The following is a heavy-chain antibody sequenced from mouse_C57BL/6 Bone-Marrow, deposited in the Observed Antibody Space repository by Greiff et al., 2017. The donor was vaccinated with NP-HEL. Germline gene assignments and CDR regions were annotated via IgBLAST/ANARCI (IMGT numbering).Heavy chain of an antibody. CDR1: GYAFSSYW. CDR3: ARGDYGSSRFGYAMDY. Sequence: VQLHQSGAELVKPGASVKISCKASGYAFSSYWMNWVKERPGKGLEWIGQIYPGDGDTKYNGQFKGKATLTADKSSSTAYMQVSSLTSEDSAVYFCARGDYGSSRFGYAMDYWGQGTSVTVSS. CDR2: IYPGDGDT. D-gene: IGHD1-1*01. J-gene: IGHJ4*01. V-gene: IGHV1-80*01.